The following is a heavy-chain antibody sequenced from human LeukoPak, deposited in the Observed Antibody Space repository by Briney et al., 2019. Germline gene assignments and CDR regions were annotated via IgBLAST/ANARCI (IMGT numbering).Heavy chain of an antibody. CDR2: IYYNGST. D-gene: IGHD3-22*01. J-gene: IGHJ4*02. CDR3: ARYSSAYYYDFHY. Sequence: SETLSLTCTVSGGSLSNTDYYWGWIRQPPGKGLEWIGSIYYNGSTYYNPSLKSRVTIFLDTSKSQFSLKLSSVTAADTAVYYCARYSSAYYYDFHYWGQGTLVTVSS. V-gene: IGHV4-39*01. CDR1: GGSLSNTDYY.